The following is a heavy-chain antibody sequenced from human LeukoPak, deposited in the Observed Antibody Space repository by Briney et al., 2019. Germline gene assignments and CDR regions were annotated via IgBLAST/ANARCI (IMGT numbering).Heavy chain of an antibody. CDR2: IYYSGST. J-gene: IGHJ3*02. D-gene: IGHD1-26*01. Sequence: SSGTLSLTCTVSGGSISSYYWSWIRQPPGKGLEWIGYIYYSGSTNYNPSLKSRVTISVDTSKNQFSLKLSSVTAADTAVYYCASGELRDAFDIWGQGTMATVSS. CDR1: GGSISSYY. V-gene: IGHV4-59*01. CDR3: ASGELRDAFDI.